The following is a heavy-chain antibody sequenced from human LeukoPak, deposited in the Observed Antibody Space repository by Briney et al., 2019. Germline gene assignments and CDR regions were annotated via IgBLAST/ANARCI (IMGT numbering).Heavy chain of an antibody. Sequence: GESLKISCKTSGYSFTSYWIAWVRQIPGKGLEWVGIINPADSDTRYSLSLQGQVTISADRSISTAYLQWSSLKASDTAIYNCARGEGGYNYAFWGQGTLVSVSS. CDR3: ARGEGGYNYAF. D-gene: IGHD5-24*01. J-gene: IGHJ4*02. V-gene: IGHV5-51*01. CDR1: GYSFTSYW. CDR2: INPADSDT.